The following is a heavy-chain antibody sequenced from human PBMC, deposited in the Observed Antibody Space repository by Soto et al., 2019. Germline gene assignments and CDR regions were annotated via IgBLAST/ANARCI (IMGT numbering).Heavy chain of an antibody. CDR3: ARDRVYYYDNSGYYNFDY. Sequence: QVQLVESGGGVVQPGRSLRVSCAASGFTFSNYAMHWVRQAPGKGLEWVAVVSYDGSKQFYADSVEGRFTISRDSSKSTLYLHMDNLRDAYTAVYFCARDRVYYYDNSGYYNFDYWGQGTLVTVSS. J-gene: IGHJ4*02. D-gene: IGHD3-22*01. CDR2: VSYDGSKQ. V-gene: IGHV3-30-3*01. CDR1: GFTFSNYA.